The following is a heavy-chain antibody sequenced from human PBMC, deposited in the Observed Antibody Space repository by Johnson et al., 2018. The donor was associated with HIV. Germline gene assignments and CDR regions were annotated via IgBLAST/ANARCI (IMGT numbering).Heavy chain of an antibody. Sequence: GGSLRLSCAASGFTFSSYAMHWVRQAPGKGLEWVAVISYDGSNKYYADSVKGRFTISRDNSENTLYLQMNSLRAEDTALYYCAKSSPAAARFRLGSAFDIWGQGTMVTVSS. CDR3: AKSSPAAARFRLGSAFDI. CDR2: ISYDGSNK. V-gene: IGHV3-30-3*02. D-gene: IGHD6-6*01. CDR1: GFTFSSYA. J-gene: IGHJ3*02.